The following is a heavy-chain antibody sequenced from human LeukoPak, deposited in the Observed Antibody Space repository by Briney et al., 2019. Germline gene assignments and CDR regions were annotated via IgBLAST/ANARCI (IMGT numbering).Heavy chain of an antibody. CDR1: DGSINSYY. D-gene: IGHD6-19*01. CDR3: ARGGRQVPYYFDY. J-gene: IGHJ4*02. CDR2: IYYNGNT. V-gene: IGHV4-59*01. Sequence: SETLSLPCSVSDGSINSYYWNWIRRPPGKGLEWIGYIYYNGNTNYSPSLKSRVTISVDTSKNQFSLKLSSVTAADTAVYYCARGGRQVPYYFDYWGQGTLVTVSS.